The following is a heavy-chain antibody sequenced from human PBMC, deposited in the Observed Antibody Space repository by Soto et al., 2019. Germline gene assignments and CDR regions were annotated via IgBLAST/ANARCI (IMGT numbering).Heavy chain of an antibody. J-gene: IGHJ4*02. CDR1: GFTFSEYY. Sequence: GGSLRLSCAASGFTFSEYYMSWIRQAPGKGLEWVSYISSSGSTIYYADSVKGRFTISRDNAKNSLYLQMNSLRAEDTAVYYCASPSGPVWFGEQDYWGQGTLVTVSS. CDR2: ISSSGSTI. D-gene: IGHD3-10*01. V-gene: IGHV3-11*01. CDR3: ASPSGPVWFGEQDY.